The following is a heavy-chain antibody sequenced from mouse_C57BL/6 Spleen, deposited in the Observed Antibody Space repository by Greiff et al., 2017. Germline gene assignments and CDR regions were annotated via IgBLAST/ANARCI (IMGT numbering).Heavy chain of an antibody. CDR3: ARVGY. CDR1: GYTFTSYW. J-gene: IGHJ2*01. V-gene: IGHV1-59*01. Sequence: QVQLQQPGAELVRPGTSVKLSCKASGYTFTSYWMHWVKQRPGQGLEWIGVIDPYDSYANYNQKFKGKAKLTVDTSSSTAYMQLSSRTSEYSAVYYCARVGYWGKGTTLTVSS. CDR2: IDPYDSYA.